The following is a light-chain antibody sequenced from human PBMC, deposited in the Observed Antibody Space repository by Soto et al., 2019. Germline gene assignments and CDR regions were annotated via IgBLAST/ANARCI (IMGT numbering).Light chain of an antibody. CDR1: QSVRSSS. Sequence: EIVLTQSPGTLSLSPGEGATLSCRASQSVRSSSLAWYQHKPGPAPRLLIYGASSRATGIPDRFSGSGSGTDFTLTISRLEPEDFAVYYCQQYGSSPPTFGQGTKVEIK. J-gene: IGKJ1*01. CDR2: GAS. CDR3: QQYGSSPPT. V-gene: IGKV3-20*01.